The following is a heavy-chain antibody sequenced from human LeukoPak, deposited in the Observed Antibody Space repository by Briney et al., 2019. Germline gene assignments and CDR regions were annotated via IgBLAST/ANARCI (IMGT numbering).Heavy chain of an antibody. Sequence: ASVKVSCKASGYIFTDYYIHWVRQARGQGLEWMGWINPNSGGTYFAQKFEDRVTMTTDTSTSTAYMELRSLRSDDTAVYYCASSPQYSSSWYDAFDIWGQGAMVTVSS. D-gene: IGHD6-13*01. V-gene: IGHV1-2*02. CDR2: INPNSGGT. CDR1: GYIFTDYY. CDR3: ASSPQYSSSWYDAFDI. J-gene: IGHJ3*02.